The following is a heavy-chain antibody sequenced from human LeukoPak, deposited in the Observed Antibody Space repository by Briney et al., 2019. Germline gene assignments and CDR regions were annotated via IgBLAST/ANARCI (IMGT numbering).Heavy chain of an antibody. Sequence: PGGSLRLSCAASGFTFSSYWMHWVRQAPGKGLVWVSRINSDGSSTSYADSVKGRFTISRDNAKNTLYLQMNSLRAEDTAVYYCARAGGDCSSTSCYSIPLDYWGREPWSPSPQ. D-gene: IGHD2-2*01. V-gene: IGHV3-74*01. CDR3: ARAGGDCSSTSCYSIPLDY. CDR2: INSDGSST. CDR1: GFTFSSYW. J-gene: IGHJ4*02.